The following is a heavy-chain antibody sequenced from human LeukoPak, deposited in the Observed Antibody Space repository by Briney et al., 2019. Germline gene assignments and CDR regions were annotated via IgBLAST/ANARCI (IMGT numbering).Heavy chain of an antibody. CDR1: GFTFITYS. CDR2: ISADDSSDKYL. Sequence: GGSLRLSCAASGFTFITYSMNWVRQAPGKGLEWVSFISADDSSDKYLYYADSVKGRFTISRDNAKNSVYLQMNSLRAEDTAVYYCATDGVGVVPGDVFDIWGQGTVVTASS. CDR3: ATDGVGVVPGDVFDI. D-gene: IGHD1-26*01. J-gene: IGHJ3*02. V-gene: IGHV3-21*01.